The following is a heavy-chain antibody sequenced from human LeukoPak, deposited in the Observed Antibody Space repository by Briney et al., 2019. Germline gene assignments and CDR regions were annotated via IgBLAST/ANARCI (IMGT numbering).Heavy chain of an antibody. CDR2: IYYSGST. CDR3: AGVDTAMVRGAASRWFDP. V-gene: IGHV4-59*01. D-gene: IGHD5-18*01. Sequence: SETLSLTCTVSGGSISSYYWSWIRQPPGKGLEWIGYIYYSGSTNYNPSLKSRVTISVDTSKNQFSLKLSSVTAADTAVYYCAGVDTAMVRGAASRWFDPWGQGTLVTVSP. J-gene: IGHJ5*02. CDR1: GGSISSYY.